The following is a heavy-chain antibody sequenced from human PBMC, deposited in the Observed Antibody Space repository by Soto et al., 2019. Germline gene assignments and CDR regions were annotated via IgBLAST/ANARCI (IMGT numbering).Heavy chain of an antibody. D-gene: IGHD3-22*01. J-gene: IGHJ5*02. CDR2: IMPCFDTP. CDR1: GDTFNTYA. CDR3: ARDSRSPSGYYDX. Sequence: GASVKVSCKASGDTFNTYAIAWVRQAPGQGLEWMGVIMPCFDTPNYAQKLRGSVTITSDKSTKTAYMEVGSLRPDDTAVYYCARDSRSPSGYYDXWGQGTLVTVSX. V-gene: IGHV1-69*06.